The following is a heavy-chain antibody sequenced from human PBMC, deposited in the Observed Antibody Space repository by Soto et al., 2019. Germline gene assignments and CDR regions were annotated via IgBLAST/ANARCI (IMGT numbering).Heavy chain of an antibody. CDR3: ASPLCCGGSCYSGFDY. CDR2: ISGSGGST. J-gene: IGHJ4*02. V-gene: IGHV3-23*01. CDR1: GFTFSSYA. D-gene: IGHD2-15*01. Sequence: HPGGSLRLSCAASGFTFSSYAMSWVRQAPGKGLEWVSAISGSGGSTYYADSVKGRFTISRDNSKNTLYLQMNSLRAEDTAVYYCASPLCCGGSCYSGFDYWGQGTLVTVSS.